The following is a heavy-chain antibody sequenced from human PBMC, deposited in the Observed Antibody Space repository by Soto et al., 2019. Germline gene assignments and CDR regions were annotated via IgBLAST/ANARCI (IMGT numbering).Heavy chain of an antibody. Sequence: QVQLVESGGGVVQPGRSLRLSCAGSGFTFSNYGLHWVRQAPGKGPEWVAAISYDGSNEYYADSVKGRFTISRDKSKNMLYLQMVSLRPEDTAVYYCAKDGAPRYCTRSSCHPAGAYWGQGTLVTVSS. V-gene: IGHV3-30*18. CDR1: GFTFSNYG. D-gene: IGHD2-15*01. J-gene: IGHJ4*02. CDR2: ISYDGSNE. CDR3: AKDGAPRYCTRSSCHPAGAY.